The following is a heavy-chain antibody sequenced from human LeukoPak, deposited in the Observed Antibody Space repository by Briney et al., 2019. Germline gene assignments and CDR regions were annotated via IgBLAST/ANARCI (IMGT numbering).Heavy chain of an antibody. V-gene: IGHV3-15*01. D-gene: IGHD2-8*02. CDR1: GSTFSNAW. CDR2: IKSKTDGATT. Sequence: GGSLRLSCAASGSTFSNAWMSWVRQAPGKGLEWVGRIKSKTDGATTDYAAPVTGTFTISRDASKNTLYLQMNGLKTEDTAVYYCRGTGSSVGDFWGKGTLVTVSS. CDR3: RGTGSSVGDF. J-gene: IGHJ4*02.